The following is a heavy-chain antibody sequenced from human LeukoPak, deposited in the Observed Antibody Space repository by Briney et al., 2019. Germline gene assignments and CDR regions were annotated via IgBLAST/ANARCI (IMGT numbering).Heavy chain of an antibody. V-gene: IGHV3-30*04. CDR3: ARGSGPAAHFDY. D-gene: IGHD2-2*01. J-gene: IGHJ4*02. Sequence: GGSLRLSCAASGFTFSSYAMHWVRQAPSKGLEWVAVISYDGSNKYYADSVKGRFTISRDNSKNTLYLQMNSLRAEDTAVYYCARGSGPAAHFDYWGQGTLVTVSS. CDR1: GFTFSSYA. CDR2: ISYDGSNK.